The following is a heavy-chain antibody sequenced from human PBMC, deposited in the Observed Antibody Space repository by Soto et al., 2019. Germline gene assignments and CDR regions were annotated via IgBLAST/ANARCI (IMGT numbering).Heavy chain of an antibody. J-gene: IGHJ5*02. V-gene: IGHV3-48*01. CDR2: ISSSSSTI. CDR3: ARGDSSSWHNPYNWFDP. CDR1: GFTFSSYS. D-gene: IGHD6-13*01. Sequence: EVQLVESGGGLVQPGGSLRLSCAASGFTFSSYSMNWVRQAPGKGLEWVSYISSSSSTIYYADSVKGRFTISRDNAKNSLYLHMNSLRAEDTAVYYCARGDSSSWHNPYNWFDPWGQGTLVTVSS.